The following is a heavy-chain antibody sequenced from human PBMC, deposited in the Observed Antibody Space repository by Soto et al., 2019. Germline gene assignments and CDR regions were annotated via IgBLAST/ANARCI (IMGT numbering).Heavy chain of an antibody. CDR1: GGTFSSYA. J-gene: IGHJ6*02. D-gene: IGHD2-2*02. CDR2: IIPIFGTA. Sequence: ASVKVSCKASGGTFSSYAISWVRQAPGQGLEWMGGIIPIFGTANYAQKFQGRVTITADKPTSTAYMELSSLRSEDTAVYYCARDGGCSSTSCYRGDYYYYYGMDVWGQGTTVTVSS. CDR3: ARDGGCSSTSCYRGDYYYYYGMDV. V-gene: IGHV1-69*06.